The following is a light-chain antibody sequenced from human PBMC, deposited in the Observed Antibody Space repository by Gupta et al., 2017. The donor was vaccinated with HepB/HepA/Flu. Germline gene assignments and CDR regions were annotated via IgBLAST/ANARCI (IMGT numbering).Light chain of an antibody. V-gene: IGKV1-39*01. CDR2: AAS. J-gene: IGKJ1*01. Sequence: DIQMTQSPSSLSASVGDRVTITCRASQTISIYLNWYQQKPGKAPKLLIYAASSLQSGVPSRFSGSGSGTDFTLTISTLQPEDFATYYCQQTDNTPWAFGQGTKVEIK. CDR1: QTISIY. CDR3: QQTDNTPWA.